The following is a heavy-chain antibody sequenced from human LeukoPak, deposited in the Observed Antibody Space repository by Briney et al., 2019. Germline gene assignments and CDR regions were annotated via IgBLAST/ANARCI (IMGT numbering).Heavy chain of an antibody. D-gene: IGHD5-24*01. CDR1: GFTFSNAW. J-gene: IGHJ6*03. V-gene: IGHV3-7*01. CDR2: IKQDGSEK. Sequence: PGGSLRLSCAASGFTFSNAWMSWVRQAPGKGLEWVANIKQDGSEKYYVDSVKGRFTISRDNAKNSLYLQMNSLRAEDTAVYYCARELSRDGYPYTVNYYYYMDVWGKGTTVTVSS. CDR3: ARELSRDGYPYTVNYYYYMDV.